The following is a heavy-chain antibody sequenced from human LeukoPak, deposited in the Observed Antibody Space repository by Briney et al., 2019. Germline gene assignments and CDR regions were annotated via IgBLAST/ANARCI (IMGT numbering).Heavy chain of an antibody. D-gene: IGHD3-10*01. CDR1: GFTFSSYW. CDR2: IKQDGSEK. CDR3: ARAPITMVRVVTRYYFDY. Sequence: GGSLRLSCAASGFTFSSYWMSWVRQAPGKGLEWVANIKQDGSEKYYVDSVKGRFTISRDNAKNSLYLQMNSLRAEDTAVYYCARAPITMVRVVTRYYFDYWGQGTLVTVSS. V-gene: IGHV3-7*01. J-gene: IGHJ4*02.